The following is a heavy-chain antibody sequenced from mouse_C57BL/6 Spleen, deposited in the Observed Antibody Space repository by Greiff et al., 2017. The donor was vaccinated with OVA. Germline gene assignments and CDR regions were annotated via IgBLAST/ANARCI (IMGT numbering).Heavy chain of an antibody. D-gene: IGHD1-1*01. CDR1: GYTFTSYW. CDR2: IDPSDSYT. CDR3: ARTLYYGSSSNFDY. Sequence: VQLQQSGAELVMPGASVKLSCKASGYTFTSYWMHWVKQRPGQGLEWIGEIDPSDSYTNYNQKFKGKSTLTVDKSSSTAYMQLSSLTSEDSAVYYCARTLYYGSSSNFDYWGQGTTLTVSS. V-gene: IGHV1-69*01. J-gene: IGHJ2*01.